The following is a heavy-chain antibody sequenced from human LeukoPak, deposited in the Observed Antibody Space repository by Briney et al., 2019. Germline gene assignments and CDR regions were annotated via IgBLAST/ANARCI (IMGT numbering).Heavy chain of an antibody. CDR2: VYYSGTA. Sequence: SETLSLTCTASGGSMRSYYWSWIRQPPGKGLELIGYVYYSGTANYNPSPESRVTILVDTSKNQFSLNLSSVTAADTAVYYCARTKSGWYYSDYWGQGTLVSVSS. J-gene: IGHJ4*02. CDR3: ARTKSGWYYSDY. V-gene: IGHV4-59*08. CDR1: GGSMRSYY. D-gene: IGHD6-19*01.